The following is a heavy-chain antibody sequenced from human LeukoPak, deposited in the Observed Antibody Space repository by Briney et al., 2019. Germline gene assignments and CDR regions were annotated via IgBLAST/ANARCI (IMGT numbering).Heavy chain of an antibody. J-gene: IGHJ4*02. V-gene: IGHV3-15*01. CDR1: GFTFSNAW. CDR3: TTDSSSWLWYY. D-gene: IGHD6-13*01. Sequence: GGSLRLSCAASGFTFSNAWMSWVRQAPGKGLEWVGRIKSKTDGGTTDYAAPVKGRFTISRDDSKNTLYLQMNGLKTEDTAVYYCTTDSSSWLWYYWGQGTLVTVSS. CDR2: IKSKTDGGTT.